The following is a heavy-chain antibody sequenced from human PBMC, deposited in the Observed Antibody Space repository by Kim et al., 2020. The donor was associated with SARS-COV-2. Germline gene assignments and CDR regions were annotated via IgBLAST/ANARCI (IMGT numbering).Heavy chain of an antibody. CDR1: GFTFSSYW. CDR2: INRDGSEK. D-gene: IGHD2-21*02. Sequence: GGSLRLSCAASGFTFSSYWMSWVRQAPGKGLEWVANINRDGSEKKYVDSVKGRFTISRDNAKKSLYLGMNSLRGEDTAVYYCARDSRGGDLPDDSWGPGTLVTVSS. V-gene: IGHV3-7*03. J-gene: IGHJ4*02. CDR3: ARDSRGGDLPDDS.